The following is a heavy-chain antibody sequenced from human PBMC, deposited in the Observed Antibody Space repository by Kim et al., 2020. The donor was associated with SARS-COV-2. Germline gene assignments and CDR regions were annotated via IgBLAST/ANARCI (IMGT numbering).Heavy chain of an antibody. CDR2: ISGSGGIT. CDR1: GVTFSTFV. D-gene: IGHD3-16*01. CDR3: ANHGGSMNRTINTNARGLYFYHALDV. J-gene: IGHJ6*02. Sequence: GGSLRLSCAASGVTFSTFVMSWVRQAPGKGLEWVSAISGSGGITQYADSVKGRFVISRDNSKNTVFLQMNSLRAEDTAVYYCANHGGSMNRTINTNARGLYFYHALDVWGQGTTVTVSS. V-gene: IGHV3-23*01.